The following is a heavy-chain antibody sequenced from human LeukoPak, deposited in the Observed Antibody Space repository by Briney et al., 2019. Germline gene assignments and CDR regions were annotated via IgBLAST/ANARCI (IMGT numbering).Heavy chain of an antibody. CDR2: IYHSGTT. D-gene: IGHD2-2*01. CDR3: ASLVPAAMGGLNWFDP. Sequence: PSETLSLTCTVSGGSIRSSSHYWGWIRQPPGEGLEWIGIIYHSGTTYYNASLKSRVTISVDTSKNQFSLKLSSVTAADTAVYYCASLVPAAMGGLNWFDPWGQGTLVTVSS. V-gene: IGHV4-39*07. J-gene: IGHJ5*02. CDR1: GGSIRSSSHY.